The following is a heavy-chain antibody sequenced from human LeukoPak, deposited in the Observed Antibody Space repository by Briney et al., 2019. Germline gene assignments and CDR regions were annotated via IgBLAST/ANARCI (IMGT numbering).Heavy chain of an antibody. V-gene: IGHV3-21*01. CDR1: GFTFSSYS. Sequence: GGSLRLSCAASGFTFSSYSMNWVRQAPGKGLEWVSSISSSSSYIYYADSVKRRFTISRDNAKNSLYLQMNSLRAEDTAVYYCARVVVDGYTSPPFDYWGQGILVTVSS. CDR3: ARVVVDGYTSPPFDY. CDR2: ISSSSSYI. D-gene: IGHD5-24*01. J-gene: IGHJ4*02.